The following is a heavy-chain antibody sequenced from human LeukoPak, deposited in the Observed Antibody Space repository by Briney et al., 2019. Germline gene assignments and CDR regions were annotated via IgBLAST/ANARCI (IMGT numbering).Heavy chain of an antibody. CDR3: ASYYDILTGYYYYFDY. V-gene: IGHV4-31*03. J-gene: IGHJ4*02. CDR1: GGSISSGGYY. D-gene: IGHD3-9*01. Sequence: PSETLSLTCTVSGGSISSGGYYWSWIRQHPGKGLEWIGNIYYSGSTYYNPSLKSRVTISVDTSKNQFSLKLSSVTAADTAVYYCASYYDILTGYYYYFDYWGQGTLVTVSS. CDR2: IYYSGST.